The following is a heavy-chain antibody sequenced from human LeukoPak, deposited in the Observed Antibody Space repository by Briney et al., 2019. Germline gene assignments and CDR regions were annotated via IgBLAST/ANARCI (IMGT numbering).Heavy chain of an antibody. Sequence: VASVKVSCKASGYTFTSYDINWVRQATGQGLEWMGWMNPNCGNTGYAQKFQGRVTMTRNTSISTAYMELSSLRSEDTAVYYCARGVVAAGDAFDIWGQGTMVTVSS. J-gene: IGHJ3*02. CDR2: MNPNCGNT. V-gene: IGHV1-8*01. CDR1: GYTFTSYD. CDR3: ARGVVAAGDAFDI. D-gene: IGHD2-15*01.